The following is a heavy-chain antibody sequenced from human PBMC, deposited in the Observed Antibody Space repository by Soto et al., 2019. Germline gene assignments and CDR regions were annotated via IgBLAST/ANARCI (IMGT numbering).Heavy chain of an antibody. V-gene: IGHV4-31*03. CDR3: ARGTLV. CDR2: VSYTGNT. Sequence: QVQLQESGPGRMQPSQTLSLTCTVSGGSIGSGGYWWSWRRQHPGRGLEWIGFVSYTGNTQYNPSLKSRVNISVDTSTKQFSLKLSSVTAADTAVYYCARGTLVWGLGTLVTVSS. D-gene: IGHD2-2*01. CDR1: GGSIGSGGYW. J-gene: IGHJ4*02.